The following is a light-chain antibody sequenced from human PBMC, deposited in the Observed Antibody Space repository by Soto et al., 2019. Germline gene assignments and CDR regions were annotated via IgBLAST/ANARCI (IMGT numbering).Light chain of an antibody. CDR2: KAS. CDR1: QSISDW. V-gene: IGKV1-5*03. CDR3: QQHNDYLLT. J-gene: IGKJ5*01. Sequence: DIQMTQSPSTLSASVGDRVTITCRASQSISDWLAWYQQKPGKAPYLLIYKASNLESGVPSRFSGSGSGTEFTLTISSLQPDDFATYYCQQHNDYLLTFGQGTRLE.